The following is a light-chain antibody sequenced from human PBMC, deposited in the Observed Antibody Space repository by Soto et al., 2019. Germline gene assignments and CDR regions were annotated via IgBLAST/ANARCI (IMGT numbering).Light chain of an antibody. J-gene: IGLJ2*01. CDR3: SSYTSSSTVI. Sequence: QSVLTQPASVSGSPGQSITISCTGTSSDVGGYNYVSWFEHHPGKAPKVMIYDVSSRPSGVSNRFSGSRSGNPASLTISGLLPEDEADYYCSSYTSSSTVIFGGGTKVTVL. V-gene: IGLV2-14*03. CDR1: SSDVGGYNY. CDR2: DVS.